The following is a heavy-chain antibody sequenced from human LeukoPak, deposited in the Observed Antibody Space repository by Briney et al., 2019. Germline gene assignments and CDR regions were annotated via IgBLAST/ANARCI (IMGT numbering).Heavy chain of an antibody. CDR2: ISSSSSYI. CDR1: GFTFSGYS. V-gene: IGHV3-21*04. Sequence: PGGSLRLSCAASGFTFSGYSMNWVRQAPGKGLEWVSSISSSSSYIYYADSVNGRFTISRDNAKNSLYLQMNSLRADDTAVYYCVRAIAAAASYWGQGTLVTVSS. D-gene: IGHD6-13*01. CDR3: VRAIAAAASY. J-gene: IGHJ4*02.